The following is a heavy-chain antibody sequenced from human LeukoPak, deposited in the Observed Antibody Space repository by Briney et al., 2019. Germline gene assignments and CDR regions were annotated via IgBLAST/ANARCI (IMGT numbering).Heavy chain of an antibody. D-gene: IGHD6-13*01. CDR1: GFTFDDYA. CDR2: ISWNSGSI. V-gene: IGHV3-9*01. J-gene: IGHJ6*03. CDR3: ARDADVIAAAGGYMDV. Sequence: GRSLRLSCAASGFTFDDYAMHWVRQAPGKGLEWVSGISWNSGSIGYADSVKGRFTISRDNAKNSLYLQMNSLRAEDTALYYCARDADVIAAAGGYMDVWGKGTTVTASS.